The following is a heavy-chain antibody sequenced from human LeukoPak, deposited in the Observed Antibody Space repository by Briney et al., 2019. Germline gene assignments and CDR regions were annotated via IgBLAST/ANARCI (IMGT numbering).Heavy chain of an antibody. D-gene: IGHD2-2*02. CDR1: GFTFSSYA. Sequence: GGSLRLSCAASGFTFSSYAMSWVRQAPGKGLEWVSVIYSGGSTYYADSVKGRFTISRDNSKNTLYLQMNSLRAEYTAVYYCARDLGIYCSSTSCYRRGPYFDYWGQGTLVTVSS. J-gene: IGHJ4*02. V-gene: IGHV3-66*02. CDR2: IYSGGST. CDR3: ARDLGIYCSSTSCYRRGPYFDY.